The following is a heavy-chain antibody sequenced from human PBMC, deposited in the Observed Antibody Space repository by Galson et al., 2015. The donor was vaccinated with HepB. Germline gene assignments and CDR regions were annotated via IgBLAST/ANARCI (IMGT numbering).Heavy chain of an antibody. CDR3: AKGPSSGWSFFDY. Sequence: SLRLSCAASRFTFSNCAMSWVRQAPGKVLEWVSAISGSGASTYYADSVKGRFTISRDNSKSTLSLHMNSLRAEDTAVYYCAKGPSSGWSFFDYWGQGTLVTVSS. CDR1: RFTFSNCA. J-gene: IGHJ4*02. CDR2: ISGSGAST. D-gene: IGHD6-19*01. V-gene: IGHV3-23*01.